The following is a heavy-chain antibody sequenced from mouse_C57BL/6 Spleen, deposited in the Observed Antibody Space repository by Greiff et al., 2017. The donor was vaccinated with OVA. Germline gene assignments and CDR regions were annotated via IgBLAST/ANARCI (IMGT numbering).Heavy chain of an antibody. CDR3: TPLITTEDHLPVAD. CDR2: IYPGNSDT. CDR1: GYTFTSYW. J-gene: IGHJ3*01. V-gene: IGHV1-5*01. Sequence: EVQLQQSGTVLARPGASVKMSCKTSGYTFTSYWLHWVKQRPGQGLEWIGAIYPGNSDTSSNQKFKGKAKLTAVTSASTAYMELSSLTNEDSAVYYCTPLITTEDHLPVADWGQGTLVTVSA. D-gene: IGHD1-1*01.